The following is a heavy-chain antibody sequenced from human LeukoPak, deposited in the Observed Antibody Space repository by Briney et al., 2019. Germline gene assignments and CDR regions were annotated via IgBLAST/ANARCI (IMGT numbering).Heavy chain of an antibody. CDR3: AKDRMREHGHYFDN. Sequence: PGGSLRLSCAASGFTFDDYAMHWVRQAPGKGLDWVSLISGDGGSTYYADSVKCRFTISRDNSKGSLYLQMNSLRTEDTALYYCAKDRMREHGHYFDNWGQGTLVTVSS. CDR1: GFTFDDYA. J-gene: IGHJ4*02. V-gene: IGHV3-43*02. CDR2: ISGDGGST. D-gene: IGHD5-24*01.